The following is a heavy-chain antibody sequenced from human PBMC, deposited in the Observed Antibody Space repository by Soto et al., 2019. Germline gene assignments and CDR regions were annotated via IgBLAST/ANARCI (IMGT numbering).Heavy chain of an antibody. Sequence: PGGSLRLSCAASGFTFSSYSMNWVRQAPGKGLEWVSYISSSSSTIYYADSVKGRFTISRDNAKNSLYLQMNSLRAEDTAVYYCARRDYYGSGSQEPFDYWGQGTLVTVSS. D-gene: IGHD3-10*01. J-gene: IGHJ4*02. CDR3: ARRDYYGSGSQEPFDY. CDR2: ISSSSSTI. V-gene: IGHV3-48*04. CDR1: GFTFSSYS.